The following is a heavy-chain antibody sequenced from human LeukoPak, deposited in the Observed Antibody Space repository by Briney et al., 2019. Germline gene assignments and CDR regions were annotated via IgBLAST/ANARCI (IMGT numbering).Heavy chain of an antibody. V-gene: IGHV4-4*07. CDR2: VYASGSI. J-gene: IGHJ5*02. Sequence: SETLSLTCSVSGGSISNHYWSWIRQPAGKGLEWIGRVYASGSITYNPSLQSRVTMSMDTSKNQFSLNLTPVTAADTAIYYCARDSGTTGEVKFDPWGQGILVTVSS. D-gene: IGHD3-10*01. CDR1: GGSISNHY. CDR3: ARDSGTTGEVKFDP.